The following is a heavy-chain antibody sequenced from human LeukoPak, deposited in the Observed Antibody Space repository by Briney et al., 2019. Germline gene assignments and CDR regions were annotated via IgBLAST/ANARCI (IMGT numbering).Heavy chain of an antibody. Sequence: SETLSLTCAVSGGSISSGGYSWSWIRQPPGKGLEWIGYIYHSGSTYYNPSLKSRVTMSVDTSKNQFSLKLSSVTAADTAVYYCARGPPPDFDYWGQGTLVTVST. CDR3: ARGPPPDFDY. CDR2: IYHSGST. J-gene: IGHJ4*02. V-gene: IGHV4-30-2*01. CDR1: GGSISSGGYS.